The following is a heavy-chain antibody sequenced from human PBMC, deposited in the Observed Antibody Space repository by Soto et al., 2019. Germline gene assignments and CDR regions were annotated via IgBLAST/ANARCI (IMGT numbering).Heavy chain of an antibody. CDR1: GGTFSSYA. Sequence: SVKVSCKASGGTFSSYAISWVRQAPGQGLEWMGGIIPIFGTANYAQKFQGRVTITADKSTSTAYMELSSLRSEDTAVYYCATDQRRFLEWSQAYYGMDVWGQGTTVTVSS. CDR3: ATDQRRFLEWSQAYYGMDV. CDR2: IIPIFGTA. V-gene: IGHV1-69*06. D-gene: IGHD3-3*01. J-gene: IGHJ6*02.